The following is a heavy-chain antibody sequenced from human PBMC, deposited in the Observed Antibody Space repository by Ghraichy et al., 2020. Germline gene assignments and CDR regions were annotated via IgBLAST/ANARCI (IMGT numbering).Heavy chain of an antibody. Sequence: GGSLRLSCAASGFTFSSYAMNWVRQAPGKGLEWVSVISPGAGTTTYYVDSVKGRFTISRDNSKNTLYLQMNSLRAEDTALYYCAKDLGILGGTTKAFDYWGQGTLVTVSS. J-gene: IGHJ4*02. V-gene: IGHV3-23*01. D-gene: IGHD1-26*01. CDR1: GFTFSSYA. CDR3: AKDLGILGGTTKAFDY. CDR2: ISPGAGTTT.